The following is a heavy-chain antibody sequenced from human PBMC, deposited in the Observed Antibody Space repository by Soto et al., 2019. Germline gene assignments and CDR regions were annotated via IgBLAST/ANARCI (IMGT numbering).Heavy chain of an antibody. J-gene: IGHJ5*02. Sequence: QVQLQQWGAGLLKPSETLSLTCAVYGGSFSGYYWSWIRQPPGKGLEWIGEINHSGSTNYNPSLKSRVTISVDTSKNQFSLKLSSVTAADTAVYYFARGRRFLEWLLSYNWFDPWGQGTLVTVSS. CDR1: GGSFSGYY. CDR2: INHSGST. V-gene: IGHV4-34*01. CDR3: ARGRRFLEWLLSYNWFDP. D-gene: IGHD3-3*01.